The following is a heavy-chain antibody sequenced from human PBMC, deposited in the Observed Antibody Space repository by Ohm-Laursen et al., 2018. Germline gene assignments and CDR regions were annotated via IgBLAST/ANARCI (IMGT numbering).Heavy chain of an antibody. J-gene: IGHJ5*02. CDR3: AREHSDGFGP. CDR2: ISGSGDTI. V-gene: IGHV3-11*01. CDR1: GFTFSHYY. Sequence: GSLRLSCSAPGFTFSHYYMSWIRQAPGKGLQWVSYISGSGDTIYYADSVKGRFTISRDNDKNSLYLQMNSLETDDTAVYYCAREHSDGFGPWGQGTLVTVFS.